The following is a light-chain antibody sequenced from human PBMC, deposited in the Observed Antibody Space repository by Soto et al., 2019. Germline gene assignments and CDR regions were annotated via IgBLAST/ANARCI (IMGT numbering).Light chain of an antibody. J-gene: IGKJ3*01. Sequence: DIQMTQFPPPLSASVGDRVTITCQASQDIGNSLNWFQHKPGKAPNLVIYDASNLEIGVPSRFSGSGSGTDFTFTITSLRPEDIATYYCQKSDHLPLFGPGTKVESK. CDR3: QKSDHLPL. CDR1: QDIGNS. V-gene: IGKV1-33*01. CDR2: DAS.